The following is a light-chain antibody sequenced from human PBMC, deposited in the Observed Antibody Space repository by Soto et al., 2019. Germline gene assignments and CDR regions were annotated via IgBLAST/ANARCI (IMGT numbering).Light chain of an antibody. J-gene: IGKJ1*01. Sequence: DIQMTQSPSSLSASVGDRVTITCRASQGISNYLAWYQQKPGKAPKLLIYDASSLESGVPSRFSGSRSGTEFTLTISSLQPDDIATYYCQQYDTYWTFGQGTKVDIK. V-gene: IGKV1-5*01. CDR2: DAS. CDR3: QQYDTYWT. CDR1: QGISNY.